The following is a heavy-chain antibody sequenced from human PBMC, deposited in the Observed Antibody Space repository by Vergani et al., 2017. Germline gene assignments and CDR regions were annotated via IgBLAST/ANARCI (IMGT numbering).Heavy chain of an antibody. CDR1: GFTVSSNY. CDR3: ARDVWVYCSSASCPYYYGMDV. Sequence: EVQLVESGGGLIQPGGSLRLSCAASGFTVSSNYMSWVRQAPGKGLEWVSVIYSGGSTYYADSVKGRFTISRDNSKNTLYLQMNSLRAEDTAVYYCARDVWVYCSSASCPYYYGMDVWGQGTTVTVSS. CDR2: IYSGGST. D-gene: IGHD2-2*01. J-gene: IGHJ6*02. V-gene: IGHV3-53*01.